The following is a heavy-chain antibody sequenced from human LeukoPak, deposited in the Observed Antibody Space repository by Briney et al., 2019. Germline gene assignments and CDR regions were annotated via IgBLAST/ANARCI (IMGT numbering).Heavy chain of an antibody. V-gene: IGHV4-59*08. D-gene: IGHD1-26*01. CDR3: ANRDSGSYYRAAFDI. Sequence: SETLSLTCTVSGGSISSYYWSWLRQPPGKALEWIGYIYYSGSTNYNPSLKSRVTISIDTAKNQNSLNLKIVTAADAAVYYCANRDSGSYYRAAFDIWGQGTMVTVSS. CDR2: IYYSGST. CDR1: GGSISSYY. J-gene: IGHJ3*02.